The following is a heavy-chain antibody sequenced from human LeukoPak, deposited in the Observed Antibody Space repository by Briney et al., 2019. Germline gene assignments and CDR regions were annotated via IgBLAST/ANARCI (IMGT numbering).Heavy chain of an antibody. CDR1: GFTFSSYW. CDR3: ARAEQQLVSNFPCI. V-gene: IGHV3-74*01. CDR2: TNSDGSSI. D-gene: IGHD6-13*01. Sequence: PGGSLRLSCAASGFTFSSYWMHWVRQAPGKGLVWVSRTNSDGSSIRYADSVKGRFTISRDNAKNTLYLQMNSLRAEDTAVYYCARAEQQLVSNFPCIWGQGTMVTVSS. J-gene: IGHJ3*02.